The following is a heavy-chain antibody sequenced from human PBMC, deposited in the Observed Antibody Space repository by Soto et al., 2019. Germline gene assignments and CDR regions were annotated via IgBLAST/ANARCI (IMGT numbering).Heavy chain of an antibody. CDR2: IYYSGST. V-gene: IGHV4-31*03. CDR3: ARDADYGGSRGGMDV. CDR1: GGSVNNANYF. J-gene: IGHJ6*02. Sequence: QVRLEESGPGLVKPSETLSLICSVSGGSVNNANYFWNWIRHHPENGLEWIGYIYYSGSTRYNPSFKNRATLVIDTSKNQFSLRMNSVTVAETAVYFCARDADYGGSRGGMDVWGRGTTVTVSS. D-gene: IGHD4-17*01.